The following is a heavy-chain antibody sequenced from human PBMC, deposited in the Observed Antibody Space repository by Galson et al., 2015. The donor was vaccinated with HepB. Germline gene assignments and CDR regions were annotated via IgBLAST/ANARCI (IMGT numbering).Heavy chain of an antibody. Sequence: SLRLSCAASGFRFAYYGMSWVRQAPGKGLEWLSAITNTGGSTYSADPGKGRFTISRDNSKNTVYLQVNSVKVEDTAVYYCAKCSILASYYFYGIDVWGQGTTVTVSS. D-gene: IGHD1-26*01. CDR1: GFRFAYYG. CDR2: ITNTGGST. V-gene: IGHV3-23*01. J-gene: IGHJ6*02. CDR3: AKCSILASYYFYGIDV.